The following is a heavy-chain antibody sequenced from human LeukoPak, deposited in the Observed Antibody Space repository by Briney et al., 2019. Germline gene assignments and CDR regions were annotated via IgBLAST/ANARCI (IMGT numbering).Heavy chain of an antibody. J-gene: IGHJ4*02. CDR2: ISWNSGNI. V-gene: IGHV3-9*01. CDR1: SSGDYY. D-gene: IGHD4-11*01. CDR3: AKDRDYNYYFDH. Sequence: SSGDYYWSWIRQPPGKGLEWVSGISWNSGNIGYADSVKGRFTISRDNAKNSLYLQMNSLRVEHTALYYCAKDRDYNYYFDHWGQGTLVTVSS.